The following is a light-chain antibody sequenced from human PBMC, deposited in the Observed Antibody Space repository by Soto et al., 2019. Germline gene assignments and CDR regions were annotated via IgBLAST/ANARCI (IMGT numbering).Light chain of an antibody. J-gene: IGKJ4*01. CDR2: FTS. Sequence: EIVMTQSPATLSVSPGERATLSCRASQSLSNNLAWYQQKPGQAPRLLIYFTSTRATGIPARFSGSGSGTEFTLTISSLQSEDFVVYYCQQYNTWPLTFGGGTKVETK. V-gene: IGKV3-15*01. CDR1: QSLSNN. CDR3: QQYNTWPLT.